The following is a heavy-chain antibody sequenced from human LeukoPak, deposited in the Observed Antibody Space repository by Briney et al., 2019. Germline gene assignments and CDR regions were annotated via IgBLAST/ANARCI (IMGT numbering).Heavy chain of an antibody. CDR2: IYPGDSDT. V-gene: IGHV5-51*01. J-gene: IGHJ5*02. CDR3: ARRSPYSSSFYSGFDP. Sequence: GESLKISCEGSGYSFTSYWIGWVRQMPGKGLELMGIIYPGDSDTRYSPSFQGQVTISADKSISTAYLQWSSLKASDTAMYYCARRSPYSSSFYSGFDPWGQGTLVTVSS. CDR1: GYSFTSYW. D-gene: IGHD6-13*01.